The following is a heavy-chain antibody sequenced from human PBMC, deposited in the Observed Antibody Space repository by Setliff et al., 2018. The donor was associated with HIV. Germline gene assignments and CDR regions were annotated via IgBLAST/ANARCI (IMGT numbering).Heavy chain of an antibody. V-gene: IGHV1-69*05. Sequence: SVKVSCKASGGTFSSYGITWVQQAPGQGLEWMGGSTAILDTTNYEQKSQGRVTITTNESTNTVYMELSSLRSDDTAVSYCSTYHYYDSSASYIDLYYLDYWGQGTLVTVSS. CDR3: STYHYYDSSASYIDLYYLDY. D-gene: IGHD3-22*01. CDR1: GGTFSSYG. J-gene: IGHJ4*02. CDR2: STAILDTT.